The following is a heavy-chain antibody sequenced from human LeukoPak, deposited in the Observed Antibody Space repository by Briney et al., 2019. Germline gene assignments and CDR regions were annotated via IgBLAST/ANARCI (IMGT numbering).Heavy chain of an antibody. CDR3: ARPMIVGSKGAFDI. Sequence: WETLSLTCTVSGGSISSYYWSWIRQPPGKGLEWIGNIYFTGNTNYNPSLKSRATISVDTSKIQFSLRLNSVTAADTAVYYCARPMIVGSKGAFDIWGQGTMVTVSS. D-gene: IGHD3-22*01. CDR1: GGSISSYY. J-gene: IGHJ3*02. V-gene: IGHV4-59*08. CDR2: IYFTGNT.